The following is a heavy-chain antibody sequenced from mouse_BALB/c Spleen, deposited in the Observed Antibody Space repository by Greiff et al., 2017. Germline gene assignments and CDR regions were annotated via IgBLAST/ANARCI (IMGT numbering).Heavy chain of an antibody. V-gene: IGHV5-12-2*01. D-gene: IGHD1-2*01. CDR3: ARQGAATSFAY. CDR1: GFTFSSYT. Sequence: EVMLVESGGGLVQLGGSLKLSCAASGFTFSSYTMSWVRQTPEKRLEWVAYISNGGGSTYYPDTVKGRFTISRDNAKNTLYLQMSSLKSEDTAMYYCARQGAATSFAYWGQGTLVTVSA. J-gene: IGHJ3*01. CDR2: ISNGGGST.